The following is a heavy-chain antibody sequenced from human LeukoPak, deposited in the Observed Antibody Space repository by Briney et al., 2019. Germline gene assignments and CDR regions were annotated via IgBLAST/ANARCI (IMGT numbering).Heavy chain of an antibody. J-gene: IGHJ4*02. CDR3: ARFYDYGDPFDY. Sequence: GASVKVSCKASGYTFTDYYMHWVQQAPGKGLEWMGRVDPEDGETIYAEKFQGRVTITADTSTSTAYMELRSLRSDDTAVYYCARFYDYGDPFDYWGQGTLVTVSS. CDR2: VDPEDGET. CDR1: GYTFTDYY. V-gene: IGHV1-69-2*01. D-gene: IGHD4-17*01.